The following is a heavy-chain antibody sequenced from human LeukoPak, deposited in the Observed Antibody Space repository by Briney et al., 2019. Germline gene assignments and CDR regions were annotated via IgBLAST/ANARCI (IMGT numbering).Heavy chain of an antibody. J-gene: IGHJ4*02. CDR2: IIPIFGTA. D-gene: IGHD5-12*01. CDR3: ARHRGYSGYEDY. CDR1: GGTFSSYA. Sequence: ASVKVSCKASGGTFSSYAISWVRQAPGQGLEWMGGIIPIFGTANYAQKFQGRVTITADESTSTAYMELSSLRSEDTAVYYCARHRGYSGYEDYWGQGTLVTVSS. V-gene: IGHV1-69*13.